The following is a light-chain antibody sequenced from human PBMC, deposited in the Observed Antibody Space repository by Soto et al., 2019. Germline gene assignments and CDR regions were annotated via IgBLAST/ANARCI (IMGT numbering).Light chain of an antibody. Sequence: QSVLTQPASVSGSPGQSITISCTGTSSDVGSYKFVSWYQQHPGKAPKLMIYEGSKRPSGVSSRFSGSKSGNTASLTISGLQAEDEGDYHCCSYAGSSTLVFGGGTQLTVL. CDR2: EGS. CDR3: CSYAGSSTLV. V-gene: IGLV2-23*01. J-gene: IGLJ3*02. CDR1: SSDVGSYKF.